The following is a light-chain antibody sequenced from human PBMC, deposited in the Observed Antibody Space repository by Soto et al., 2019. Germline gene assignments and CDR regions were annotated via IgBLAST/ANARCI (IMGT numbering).Light chain of an antibody. Sequence: QSVLTQPPSASGAPGQRVTISCSGTSSNIGAGTDVHWYQQLPATPPKLLIYSNSNRLSGVPDRFSGSKSGTSASLAISGLQAEDEADYYCQSYDSSLNHGLFGGGTKLTVL. CDR2: SNS. CDR3: QSYDSSLNHGL. J-gene: IGLJ3*02. V-gene: IGLV1-40*01. CDR1: SSNIGAGTD.